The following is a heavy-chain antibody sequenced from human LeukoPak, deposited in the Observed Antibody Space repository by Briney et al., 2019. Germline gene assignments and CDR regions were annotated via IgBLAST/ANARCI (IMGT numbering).Heavy chain of an antibody. CDR2: IRYDGSNK. V-gene: IGHV3-30*02. Sequence: GGSLRLSCAASGFTFSSYGMHWVRQAPGKGLEWVAFIRYDGSNKYYADSVKGRFTISRDNAKNSLYLQMNSLRAEDTAVYYCARGNYQSDVEYFDYWGQGTLVTVSS. CDR3: ARGNYQSDVEYFDY. CDR1: GFTFSSYG. D-gene: IGHD2-2*01. J-gene: IGHJ4*02.